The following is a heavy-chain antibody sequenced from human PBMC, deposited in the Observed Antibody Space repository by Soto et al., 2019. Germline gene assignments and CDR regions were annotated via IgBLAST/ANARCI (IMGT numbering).Heavy chain of an antibody. Sequence: GGSLRLSCSASGFAFSNAWMSWVRQAPGKGLEWVGRIKSKTDGGTTDYAAPVKGRFTISRDDSKNTLYLQMNSLKTEDTAVYYCTTDQSYCGGDCYPWGQGTLVTVSS. CDR1: GFAFSNAW. V-gene: IGHV3-15*01. CDR2: IKSKTDGGTT. D-gene: IGHD2-21*02. CDR3: TTDQSYCGGDCYP. J-gene: IGHJ5*02.